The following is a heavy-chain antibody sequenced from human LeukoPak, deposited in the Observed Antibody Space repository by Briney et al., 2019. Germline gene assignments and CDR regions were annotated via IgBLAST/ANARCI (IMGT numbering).Heavy chain of an antibody. V-gene: IGHV3-33*01. Sequence: QSGGSLRLSCAASGFTFSSYGMHWVRQAPGKGLEWVAVIWYDGSNKYYADSVKGRFTISRDNSKNTLYLQMNSLRAEDTAAYYCARDPHPTAPDYYYYGMDVWGQGTTVTVSS. J-gene: IGHJ6*02. CDR1: GFTFSSYG. CDR2: IWYDGSNK. D-gene: IGHD2-2*01. CDR3: ARDPHPTAPDYYYYGMDV.